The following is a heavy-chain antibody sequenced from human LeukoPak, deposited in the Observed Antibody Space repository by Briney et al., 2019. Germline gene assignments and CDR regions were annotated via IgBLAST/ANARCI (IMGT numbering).Heavy chain of an antibody. J-gene: IGHJ4*02. CDR1: GFSFSSYA. D-gene: IGHD3-10*01. CDR3: ARDGSGSGSYYKREFDY. V-gene: IGHV3-23*01. CDR2: ISGSGGST. Sequence: GGSLRLSCAASGFSFSSYAMSWVRQAPGKGLEWVSGISGSGGSTYYADSVKGRFTISRDNSKNTLYLQMNSLRAEDTAVYYCARDGSGSGSYYKREFDYWGQGTLVTVSS.